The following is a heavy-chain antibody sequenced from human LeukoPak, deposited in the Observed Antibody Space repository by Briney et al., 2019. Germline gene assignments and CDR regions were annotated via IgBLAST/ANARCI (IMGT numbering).Heavy chain of an antibody. Sequence: ASVKVSCKVSGYTLTELSMHWVRQAPGKGLEWMGGFDPEDGETIYAQKFQGRVTMTEDTSTDTAYMELSSLRSEDTAVYYCATAGYCSSTSCYPLYYYYYMDVWGKGTTVTVSS. V-gene: IGHV1-24*01. J-gene: IGHJ6*03. CDR1: GYTLTELS. CDR2: FDPEDGET. CDR3: ATAGYCSSTSCYPLYYYYYMDV. D-gene: IGHD2-2*01.